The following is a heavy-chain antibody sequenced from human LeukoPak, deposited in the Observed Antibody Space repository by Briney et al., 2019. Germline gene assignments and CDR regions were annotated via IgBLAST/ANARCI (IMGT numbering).Heavy chain of an antibody. CDR2: INHSGST. Sequence: SETLSLTCAVYGGSFSGYYWSWIRQPPGKGLEWIGEINHSGSTNYNPSLKSRVTISVDTSKNQFSLKLSSVTAADTVVYYCARDRYSYGFDYWGQGTLVTVSS. J-gene: IGHJ4*02. D-gene: IGHD5-18*01. CDR1: GGSFSGYY. V-gene: IGHV4-34*01. CDR3: ARDRYSYGFDY.